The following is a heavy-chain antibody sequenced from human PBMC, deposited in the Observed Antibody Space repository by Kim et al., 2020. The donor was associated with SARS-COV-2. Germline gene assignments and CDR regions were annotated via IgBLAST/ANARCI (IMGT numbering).Heavy chain of an antibody. CDR1: GFTFGDYA. J-gene: IGHJ3*02. Sequence: GGSLRLSCTASGFTFGDYAMSWVRQAPGKGLEWVGFIRSKAYGGTTEYAASVKGRFTISRDDSKSIAYLQMNSLKTEDTAVYYCTREVPGRYAFDIWGQGTMVTVSS. D-gene: IGHD2-8*02. V-gene: IGHV3-49*04. CDR3: TREVPGRYAFDI. CDR2: IRSKAYGGTT.